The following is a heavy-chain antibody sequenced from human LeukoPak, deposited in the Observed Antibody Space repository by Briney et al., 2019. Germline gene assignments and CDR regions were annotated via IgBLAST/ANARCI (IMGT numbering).Heavy chain of an antibody. Sequence: GGCLRLSCAASGFTFSNHWMSWVRQAPGRGLEWVANINQDGSVKYYVDSVKGRFTISRDNTKNSLYLQMDSLRAEDTAVYYCTRDERWGQGTLVTVSS. D-gene: IGHD1-1*01. J-gene: IGHJ4*02. CDR1: GFTFSNHW. CDR3: TRDER. V-gene: IGHV3-7*01. CDR2: INQDGSVK.